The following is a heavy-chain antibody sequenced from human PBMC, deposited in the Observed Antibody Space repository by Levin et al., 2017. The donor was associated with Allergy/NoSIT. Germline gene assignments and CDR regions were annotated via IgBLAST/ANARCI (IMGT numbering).Heavy chain of an antibody. V-gene: IGHV2-5*02. CDR1: GFSLNTNGVG. D-gene: IGHD3-9*01. Sequence: VSGPTLVKPTQTLTLTCTFSGFSLNTNGVGVGWIRQPPGKALEWLALIYWDDDKRYSPSLKSRLSITKDTSKNEVVLTMTYMDPVDTATYYCAHGPYYDVLTGGPDAFDGWGQGTTVTVSS. CDR2: IYWDDDK. CDR3: AHGPYYDVLTGGPDAFDG. J-gene: IGHJ3*01.